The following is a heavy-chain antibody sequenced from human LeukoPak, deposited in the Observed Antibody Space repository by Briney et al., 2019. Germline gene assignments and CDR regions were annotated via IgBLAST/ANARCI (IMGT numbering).Heavy chain of an antibody. J-gene: IGHJ4*02. V-gene: IGHV4-39*07. CDR2: IYDSGST. CDR1: GGSIRSSYYY. Sequence: PSETLSLTCTVSGGSIRSSYYYWGWIRQPPGKGLEWVGSIYDSGSTYYNPSLKSRVTISVDTSKNQFSLKLSSVTAADTAVYYCARDYDLYYFDYWGQGTLVTVSS. CDR3: ARDYDLYYFDY. D-gene: IGHD3-3*01.